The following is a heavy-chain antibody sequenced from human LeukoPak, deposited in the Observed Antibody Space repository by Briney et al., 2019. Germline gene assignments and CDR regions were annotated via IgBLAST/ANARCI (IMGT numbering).Heavy chain of an antibody. CDR2: IYYSGST. J-gene: IGHJ3*02. Sequence: SETLSLTCTVSGGSISSYYWSWIRQPPGKGLEWIGYIYYSGSTNYNPSLKSRVTISVDTSKNQFSLKLSSVTAADTAVYYCARVDTASDDALDIWGQGTMVTVSS. CDR3: ARVDTASDDALDI. D-gene: IGHD5-18*01. CDR1: GGSISSYY. V-gene: IGHV4-59*01.